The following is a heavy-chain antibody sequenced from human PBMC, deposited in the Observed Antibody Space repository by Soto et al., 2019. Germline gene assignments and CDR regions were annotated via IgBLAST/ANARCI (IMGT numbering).Heavy chain of an antibody. CDR2: IYYSGST. CDR3: ARELAVAGTVWFDP. D-gene: IGHD6-19*01. V-gene: IGHV4-59*01. CDR1: GGSISSYY. Sequence: QVQLQESGPGLVKPSETLSLTCTVSGGSISSYYWSWIRQPPGKGLEWIGYIYYSGSTNYNPSLKSRFTISVDTSKNQFSLKLSSVTAADTAVYYCARELAVAGTVWFDPWGQGTLVTVSS. J-gene: IGHJ5*02.